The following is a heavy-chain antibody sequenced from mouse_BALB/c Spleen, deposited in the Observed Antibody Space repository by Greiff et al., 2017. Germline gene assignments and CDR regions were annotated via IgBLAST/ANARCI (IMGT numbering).Heavy chain of an antibody. Sequence: EVKLVESGGGLVQPGGSLKLSCAASGFTFSSYGMSWVRQTPDKRLELVATINSNGGSTYYPDSVKGRFTISRDNAKNTLYLQMSSLKSEDTAMYYCARDREGEFDYWGQGTTLTVSS. CDR2: INSNGGST. CDR3: ARDREGEFDY. CDR1: GFTFSSYG. J-gene: IGHJ2*01. V-gene: IGHV5-6-3*01.